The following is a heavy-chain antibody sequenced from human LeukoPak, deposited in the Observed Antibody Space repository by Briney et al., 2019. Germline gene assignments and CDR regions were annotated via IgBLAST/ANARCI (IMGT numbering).Heavy chain of an antibody. CDR3: ARIDCSSTSCSHIVDY. J-gene: IGHJ4*02. D-gene: IGHD2-2*01. CDR2: IYYSGST. CDR1: GGSISSYY. Sequence: KPSETLSLTCTVSGGSISSYYWSWIRQPPGKGLEWIGYIYYSGSTNYNPSLKSRVTISVDTSKNQFSLKLSSVTAADTAVYYCARIDCSSTSCSHIVDYWGQGTLVTVSS. V-gene: IGHV4-59*01.